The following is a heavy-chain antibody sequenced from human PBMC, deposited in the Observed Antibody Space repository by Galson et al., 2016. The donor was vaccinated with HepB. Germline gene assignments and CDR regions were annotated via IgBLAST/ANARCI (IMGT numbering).Heavy chain of an antibody. CDR2: ISGSGGST. CDR1: GFTFSSYA. J-gene: IGHJ6*02. D-gene: IGHD3-3*01. V-gene: IGHV3-23*01. Sequence: SLRLSCAASGFTFSSYAMSWVRQAPGKGLEWVSAISGSGGSTYYADSVKGRFTISRDNSKNTLYLQMNRLRAEDTAVYYCAKDLGFLEWLFFDSYYYYGMDVWGQGKLVTVSS. CDR3: AKDLGFLEWLFFDSYYYYGMDV.